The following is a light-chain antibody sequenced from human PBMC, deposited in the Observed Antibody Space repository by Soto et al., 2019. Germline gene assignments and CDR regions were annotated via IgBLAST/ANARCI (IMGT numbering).Light chain of an antibody. J-gene: IGKJ3*01. CDR1: QDVGKW. CDR3: QQRSNWL. Sequence: DIQLTQSPPSVSASVGDRVTITCRASQDVGKWLAWYQKKPGKTPTLLIHGASSLQSGVPPRFSGSGSGTDFTLSISSLQPEDFATYYCQQRSNWLFGPGTKVDIK. CDR2: GAS. V-gene: IGKV1-12*01.